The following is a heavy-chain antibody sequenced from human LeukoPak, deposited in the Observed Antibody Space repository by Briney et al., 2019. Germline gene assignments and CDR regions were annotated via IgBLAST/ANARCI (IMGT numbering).Heavy chain of an antibody. V-gene: IGHV3-23*01. D-gene: IGHD4-17*01. CDR2: ISGSGGST. CDR1: GFTFSSYA. J-gene: IGHJ4*02. CDR3: ARGYGDYYFDY. Sequence: GGSLRLSCAASGFTFSSYAMGWVRQAPGEGLEWVSSISGSGGSTYYADSVKGRFTISRDNSKNTLYLQMNSLRAEDTAVYYCARGYGDYYFDYWGQGTLVTVSS.